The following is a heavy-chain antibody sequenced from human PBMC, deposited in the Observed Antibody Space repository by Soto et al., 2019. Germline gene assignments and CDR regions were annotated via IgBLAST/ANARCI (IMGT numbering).Heavy chain of an antibody. CDR3: ARIHLNYDSSGYYGGDFDY. CDR1: GFTFSSYA. J-gene: IGHJ4*02. D-gene: IGHD3-22*01. Sequence: GGSLRLSCAASGFTFSSYAMHWVRQAPGKGLEWVAVISYDGSNKYYADSVKGRFTISRDNSKNTLYLQMNSLRAEDTAVYYCARIHLNYDSSGYYGGDFDYWGQGTLVTV. CDR2: ISYDGSNK. V-gene: IGHV3-30-3*01.